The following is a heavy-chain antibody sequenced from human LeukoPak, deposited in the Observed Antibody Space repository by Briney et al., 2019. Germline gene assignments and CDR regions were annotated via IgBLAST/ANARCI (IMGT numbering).Heavy chain of an antibody. CDR2: IYYSGST. CDR3: ARVVITTREAYGMDV. D-gene: IGHD3-22*01. J-gene: IGHJ6*02. V-gene: IGHV4-30-4*01. CDR1: GGSISSGDYY. Sequence: PSETLSLTCTVSGGSISSGDYYWSWIRQPPGKGLEWIGYIYYSGSTYYNPPLKSRVTISVDTSKNQFSLKLSSVTAADTAVYYCARVVITTREAYGMDVWGQGTTVTVSS.